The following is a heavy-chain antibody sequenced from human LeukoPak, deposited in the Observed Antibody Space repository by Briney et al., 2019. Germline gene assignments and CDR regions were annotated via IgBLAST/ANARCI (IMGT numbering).Heavy chain of an antibody. D-gene: IGHD4-17*01. CDR2: ISGSSRHK. CDR3: ARVADYGDYGAFDI. Sequence: AGGSLRLSCAASGFTFSSYTMNWVRQAPGKGLEWVSSISGSSRHKYYADSVKGRFTISRDNAKNSLYLQMNSLRAEDTALYYCARVADYGDYGAFDIWGQGTMVTVSS. V-gene: IGHV3-21*04. J-gene: IGHJ3*02. CDR1: GFTFSSYT.